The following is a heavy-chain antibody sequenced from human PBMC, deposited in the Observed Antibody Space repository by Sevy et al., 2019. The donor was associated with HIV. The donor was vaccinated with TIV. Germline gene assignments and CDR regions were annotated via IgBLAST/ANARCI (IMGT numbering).Heavy chain of an antibody. D-gene: IGHD3-10*01. CDR3: ARTDYGFDP. CDR1: GFTFSSYS. Sequence: GESLKISCAASGFTFSSYSMNWVRQAPGKGLEWVSYISSSSSTIYYADSVKGRFTISRDNAKNSLYRQMNSLRAEDTAVYYCARTDYGFDPWGQGTLVIVSS. CDR2: ISSSSSTI. V-gene: IGHV3-48*01. J-gene: IGHJ5*02.